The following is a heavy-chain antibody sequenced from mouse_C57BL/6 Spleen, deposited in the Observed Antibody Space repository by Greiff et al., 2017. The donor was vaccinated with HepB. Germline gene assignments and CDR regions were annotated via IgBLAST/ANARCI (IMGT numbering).Heavy chain of an antibody. J-gene: IGHJ3*01. Sequence: QVQLQQPGAELVKPGASVKLSCKASGYTFTSYWMQWVKQRPGQGLEWIGEIDPSDSYTNYNQKFKGKATLTVDTSSSTAYMQLSSLTSEDSAVYYCAKLGWFAYWGKGTLVTVSA. CDR2: IDPSDSYT. CDR1: GYTFTSYW. V-gene: IGHV1-50*01. D-gene: IGHD4-1*01. CDR3: AKLGWFAY.